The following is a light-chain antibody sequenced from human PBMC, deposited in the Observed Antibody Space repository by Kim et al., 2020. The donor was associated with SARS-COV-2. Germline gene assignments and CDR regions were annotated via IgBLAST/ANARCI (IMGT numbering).Light chain of an antibody. V-gene: IGLV3-19*01. CDR1: SLRSYY. CDR3: QSRDSGDKVI. CDR2: GRN. Sequence: SSELTQDPAVSVALGQTVKITCQGDSLRSYYATWYQQKPRQAPVLVIYGRNNRPPGIPDRFSGSTSGNTASLTISGAQAEDEADYYCQSRDSGDKVIFGGGTQVTVL. J-gene: IGLJ2*01.